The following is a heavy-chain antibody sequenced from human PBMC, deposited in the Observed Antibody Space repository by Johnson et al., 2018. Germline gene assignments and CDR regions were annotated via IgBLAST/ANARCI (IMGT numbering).Heavy chain of an antibody. Sequence: QVQLQQWGAGLLKPSETLSLTCAVYGGSFSGYYWSWIRQPPGKGLEWIGEINHSGSTNYNPSPKSRVTISVDTSKNQFSLKLSSVTAADTAVYYCARGTLCSSTSCYWGMDVWGQGTTVTVSS. CDR1: GGSFSGYY. CDR3: ARGTLCSSTSCYWGMDV. CDR2: INHSGST. V-gene: IGHV4-34*01. J-gene: IGHJ6*02. D-gene: IGHD2-2*01.